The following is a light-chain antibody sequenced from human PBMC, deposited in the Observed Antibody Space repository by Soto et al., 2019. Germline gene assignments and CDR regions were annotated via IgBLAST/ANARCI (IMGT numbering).Light chain of an antibody. J-gene: IGKJ4*01. V-gene: IGKV3-15*01. CDR3: QQYKNWPLT. Sequence: EIVMTQSPATLSVSPGERATLSCTASQSVSSNLAWYQQKPGQPPRLVIYDISIRPTGIPARFSGSGSGTEFNLTISSLPYEDIAVYHCQQYKNWPLTFCGGTKVYI. CDR1: QSVSSN. CDR2: DIS.